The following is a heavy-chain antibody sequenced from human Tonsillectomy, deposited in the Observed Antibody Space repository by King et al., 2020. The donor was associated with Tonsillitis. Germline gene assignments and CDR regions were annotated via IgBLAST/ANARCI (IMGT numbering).Heavy chain of an antibody. CDR3: AKDDYSGYPVKS. V-gene: IGHV3-30*02. D-gene: IGHD5-12*01. J-gene: IGHJ5*02. CDR2: LSYDGHIK. Sequence: QLVQSGGGVVQPGGSLRLSCGASGFTFSSYAMHWVRQAPGKGLEWVAFLSYDGHIKYYADSEKGRFTISRDNSKNTLYVQMNSLKPEDTAVFYCAKDDYSGYPVKSWGQGTPVTVSS. CDR1: GFTFSSYA.